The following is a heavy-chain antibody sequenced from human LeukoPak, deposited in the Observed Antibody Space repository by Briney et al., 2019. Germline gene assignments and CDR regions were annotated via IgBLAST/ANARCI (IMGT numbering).Heavy chain of an antibody. CDR2: ISGSGGST. V-gene: IGHV3-23*01. Sequence: AISGSGGSTYYADSVKGRFTISRDNSKNTLYLQMNSLRAEDTALYYCARGGYYDFWSGYYSPYYYYYYMDVWGKGTTVTVSS. J-gene: IGHJ6*03. D-gene: IGHD3-3*01. CDR3: ARGGYYDFWSGYYSPYYYYYYMDV.